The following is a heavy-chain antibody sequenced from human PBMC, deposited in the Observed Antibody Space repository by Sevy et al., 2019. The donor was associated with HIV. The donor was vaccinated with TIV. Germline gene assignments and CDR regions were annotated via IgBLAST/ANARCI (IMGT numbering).Heavy chain of an antibody. V-gene: IGHV3-7*01. D-gene: IGHD6-19*01. CDR2: IKPDGSDK. J-gene: IGHJ4*02. CDR3: ARLSSPMPDSGWYDFFDH. Sequence: GGSLRLSCAASGFTFSSYSMNWVRQAPGKGLEWVANIKPDGSDKNYMDSVKGRVTISRDNAKNSLYLHVSSLRAEDTAVYYCARLSSPMPDSGWYDFFDHWGQGTLVTVSS. CDR1: GFTFSSYS.